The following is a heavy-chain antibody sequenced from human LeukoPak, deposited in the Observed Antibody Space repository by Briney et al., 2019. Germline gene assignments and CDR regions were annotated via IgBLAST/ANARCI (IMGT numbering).Heavy chain of an antibody. D-gene: IGHD2-2*01. CDR1: GGSISSYY. V-gene: IGHV4-59*01. Sequence: PSETLSLTCTVSGGSISSYYWSWIRQPPGKGREWIGYIYYSGSTNYNPSLKSRVTISVDTSKNQFSLKLSSVTAADTAVYYCARDHRGYCSSTGCLKPTYYYYYMDVWGKGTTVTVSS. J-gene: IGHJ6*03. CDR3: ARDHRGYCSSTGCLKPTYYYYYMDV. CDR2: IYYSGST.